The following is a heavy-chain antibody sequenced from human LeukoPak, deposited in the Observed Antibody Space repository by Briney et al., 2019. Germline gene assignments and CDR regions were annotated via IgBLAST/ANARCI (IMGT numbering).Heavy chain of an antibody. CDR1: GYTFTSYG. D-gene: IGHD1-26*01. CDR2: ISAYNGNT. CDR3: ARATSIQIVGATEQLDY. Sequence: ASVKVSCKASGYTFTSYGISWVRQAPGQGLEWMGWISAYNGNTNYAQKLQGRVTMTTDTSTSTAYMELRSLRSDDTAVYYSARATSIQIVGATEQLDYWGPGTLVTVSS. V-gene: IGHV1-18*01. J-gene: IGHJ4*02.